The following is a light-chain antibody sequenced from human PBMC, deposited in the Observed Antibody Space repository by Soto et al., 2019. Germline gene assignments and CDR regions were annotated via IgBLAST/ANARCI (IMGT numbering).Light chain of an antibody. CDR1: QGISSY. CDR3: QQLNSYPLT. CDR2: AAS. J-gene: IGKJ4*01. V-gene: IGKV1-8*01. Sequence: AIRMTQSTSSFSTSTGDRATITCRASQGISSYLAWYQQKPGKAPKLLIYAASTLQSGVPSRFSGSGSGTDFTLTISCLQSEDFATYYCQQLNSYPLTFGGGTKVDIK.